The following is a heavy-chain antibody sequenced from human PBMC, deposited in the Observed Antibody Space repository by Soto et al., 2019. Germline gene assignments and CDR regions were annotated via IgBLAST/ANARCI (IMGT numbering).Heavy chain of an antibody. J-gene: IGHJ5*02. CDR2: IIPIFGTA. CDR3: ARGVGSGSYYNQYNWFDP. V-gene: IGHV1-69*05. Sequence: GASVKVSCKASGGTFSRYAISWVRQAPGQGLEWMGGIIPIFGTANYAQKVQGRVTMTTDTSTSTAYMELRSLRSDDTAVYYCARGVGSGSYYNQYNWFDPWGQGTLVTVSS. D-gene: IGHD3-10*01. CDR1: GGTFSRYA.